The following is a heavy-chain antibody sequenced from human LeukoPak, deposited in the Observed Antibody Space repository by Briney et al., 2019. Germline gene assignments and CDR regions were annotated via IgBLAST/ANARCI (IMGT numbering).Heavy chain of an antibody. Sequence: GGSLRLSCAASGFTFSSYVMHWVRQAPGKGLEWVAVIWYDGSNKYYADSVKGRFTISRDNSKNTLYLQMNSLRAEDTAVYYCARQLLAQAFDYWGQGTLVTASS. CDR3: ARQLLAQAFDY. J-gene: IGHJ4*02. V-gene: IGHV3-33*01. CDR2: IWYDGSNK. D-gene: IGHD2-2*01. CDR1: GFTFSSYV.